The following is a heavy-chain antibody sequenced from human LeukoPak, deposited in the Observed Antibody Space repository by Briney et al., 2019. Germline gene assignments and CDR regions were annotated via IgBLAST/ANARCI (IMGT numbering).Heavy chain of an antibody. V-gene: IGHV1-46*01. CDR1: GYSFTGYY. J-gene: IGHJ4*02. CDR2: INPSGGST. CDR3: ARAGRPNIVVVTAADY. Sequence: ASVKVSCKASGYSFTGYYMHWVRQAPGQGLEWMGRINPSGGSTSYAQKFQGRVTMTRDTSTSTVYMELSSLRSEDTAVYYCARAGRPNIVVVTAADYWGQGTLVTVSS. D-gene: IGHD2-21*02.